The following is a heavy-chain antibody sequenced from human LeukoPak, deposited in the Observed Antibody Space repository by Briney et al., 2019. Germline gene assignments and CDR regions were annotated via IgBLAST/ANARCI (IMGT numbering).Heavy chain of an antibody. CDR3: ARGTYYDFWSGYSPMGFDY. D-gene: IGHD3-3*01. Sequence: ASVKVSCKASGYTFTSYDIDWVRQATGQGLEWMGWMNPNSGNTGYAQKFQGRVTMTRNTSISTAYMELSSLRSEDTAVYYCARGTYYDFWSGYSPMGFDYWGQGTLSPSPQ. V-gene: IGHV1-8*01. J-gene: IGHJ4*02. CDR1: GYTFTSYD. CDR2: MNPNSGNT.